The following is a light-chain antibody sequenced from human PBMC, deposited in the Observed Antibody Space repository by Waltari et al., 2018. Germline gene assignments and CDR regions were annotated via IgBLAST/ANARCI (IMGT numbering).Light chain of an antibody. CDR2: AAS. V-gene: IGKV1-9*01. J-gene: IGKJ4*01. Sequence: DIKLTQSPSFLSASVGDRVTITCRASQGIDTYLAWYQQRPGKAPNLLIYAASTLQSGIPSRFSGSGSGTEFTLTISSLQPEDFATYYCLQLSSYPLTFGGGTKVEIK. CDR3: LQLSSYPLT. CDR1: QGIDTY.